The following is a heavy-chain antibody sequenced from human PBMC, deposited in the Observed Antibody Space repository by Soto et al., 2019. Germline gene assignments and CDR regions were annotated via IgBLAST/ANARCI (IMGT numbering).Heavy chain of an antibody. CDR1: GYTFTSYA. CDR2: INAGNGNT. CDR3: ARDRGGRGYFDY. Sequence: QVQLVQSGAEVKKPGASVKVSCKASGYTFTSYAMHWVRQAPGQRLEWMGWINAGNGNTKYSQKFQGRVTITRDTSASTAYMELSSLRSEDTAVYYCARDRGGRGYFDYWGQGTLVTVSS. V-gene: IGHV1-3*01. D-gene: IGHD3-10*01. J-gene: IGHJ4*02.